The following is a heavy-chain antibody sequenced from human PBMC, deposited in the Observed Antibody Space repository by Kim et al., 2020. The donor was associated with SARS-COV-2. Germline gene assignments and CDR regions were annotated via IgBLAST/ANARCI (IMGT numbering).Heavy chain of an antibody. V-gene: IGHV3-74*01. J-gene: IGHJ6*02. CDR3: ARFTDRLVRGNYYYYGMDV. CDR2: INSDGSST. CDR1: GFTFSSYW. D-gene: IGHD3-10*01. Sequence: GGSLRLSCAASGFTFSSYWMHWVRQAPGKGLVWVSRINSDGSSTSYADSVKGRFTISRDNAKNTLYLQMNSLRAEDTAVYYCARFTDRLVRGNYYYYGMDVWGQGTTVTVSS.